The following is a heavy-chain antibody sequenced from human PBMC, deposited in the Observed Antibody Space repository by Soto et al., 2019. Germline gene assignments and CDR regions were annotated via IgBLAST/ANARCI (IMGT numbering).Heavy chain of an antibody. CDR3: ARPRGDYDFEPHSYNWFDP. D-gene: IGHD3-3*01. CDR1: GGSISSSSYY. J-gene: IGHJ5*02. Sequence: SETLSLTCTVSGGSISSSSYYWGWIRQPPGKGLEWIGSIYYSGSTYYNPSLKSRVTISVDTSKNQFSLKLSSVTAADTAVYYCARPRGDYDFEPHSYNWFDPWGQGTLVTVSS. V-gene: IGHV4-39*01. CDR2: IYYSGST.